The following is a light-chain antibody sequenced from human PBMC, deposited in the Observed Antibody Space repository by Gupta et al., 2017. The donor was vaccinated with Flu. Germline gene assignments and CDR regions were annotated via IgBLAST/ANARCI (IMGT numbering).Light chain of an antibody. V-gene: IGLV2-23*02. CDR1: SSDVGSYNL. CDR3: CSYAGSSSLV. CDR2: EVT. Sequence: QSALPQPASVSGSPGQSITISCTGTSSDVGSYNLVSWYQQHPGKAPKLMIYEVTKRPSGVSNRFSGSKSGNTASLTISGLQADDEADYYCCSYAGSSSLVFGGGTKVTVL. J-gene: IGLJ3*02.